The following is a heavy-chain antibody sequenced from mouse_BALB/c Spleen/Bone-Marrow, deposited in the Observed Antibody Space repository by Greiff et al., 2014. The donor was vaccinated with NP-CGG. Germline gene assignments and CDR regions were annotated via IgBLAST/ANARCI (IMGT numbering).Heavy chain of an antibody. V-gene: IGHV1-14*01. D-gene: IGHD2-2*01. CDR3: ARSLYGYDWYFDV. J-gene: IGHJ1*01. CDR2: INPYNDGT. CDR1: GYTFTSYV. Sequence: LVESGPELVKPGASVKMSCKASGYTFTSYVIHWVKQKPGQGLEWIGNINPYNDGTKYNEKFKGKATLTSDKSSSTAYMELSSLTSEDSAVNYCARSLYGYDWYFDVWGAGTTVTVSS.